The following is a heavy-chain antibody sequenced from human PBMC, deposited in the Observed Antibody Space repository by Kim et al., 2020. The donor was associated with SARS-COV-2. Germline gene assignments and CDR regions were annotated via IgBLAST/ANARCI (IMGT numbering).Heavy chain of an antibody. J-gene: IGHJ5*02. CDR2: IYYSGST. D-gene: IGHD5-18*01. Sequence: SETLSLTCTVSGGSISSYYWSWIRQPPGKGLEWIGYIYYSGSTNYNPSLKSRVTISVDTSKNQFSLKLSSVTAADTAVYYCARHGVTAMVRGFDPWGQGTLVTVSS. V-gene: IGHV4-59*08. CDR1: GGSISSYY. CDR3: ARHGVTAMVRGFDP.